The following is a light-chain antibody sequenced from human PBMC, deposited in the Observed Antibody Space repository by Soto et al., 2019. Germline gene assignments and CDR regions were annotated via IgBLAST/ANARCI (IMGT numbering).Light chain of an antibody. CDR2: DVS. CDR3: SSYTSSSTPCV. V-gene: IGLV2-14*01. CDR1: SSDVGGYNY. Sequence: QSVLTQPASVSGSPGQSITISCTGTSSDVGGYNYVSWYQQHPGKAPKLMIYDVSNRPSGVSNRFSGSKSGNTASLTISGLQAEDKADYYCSSYTSSSTPCVFGTGTKVTVL. J-gene: IGLJ1*01.